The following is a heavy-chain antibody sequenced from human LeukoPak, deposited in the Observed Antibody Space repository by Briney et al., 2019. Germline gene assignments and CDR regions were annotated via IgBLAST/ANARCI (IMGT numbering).Heavy chain of an antibody. CDR1: GFTFSSYS. J-gene: IGHJ4*02. CDR2: ISSSSSYI. CDR3: ARDLGSGATDY. D-gene: IGHD3-10*01. V-gene: IGHV3-21*01. Sequence: GGSLRLSCAASGFTFSSYSMNWVRQAPGKGLEWVSSISSSSSYIYYADSVKGRFTISRDNAENSLYLQMNSLRAEDTAVYYCARDLGSGATDYWGQGTLVTVSS.